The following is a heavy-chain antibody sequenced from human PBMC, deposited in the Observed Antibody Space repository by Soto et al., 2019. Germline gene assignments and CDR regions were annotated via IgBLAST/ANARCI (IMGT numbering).Heavy chain of an antibody. J-gene: IGHJ4*02. CDR2: ISGGGDAS. CDR3: AKRPTDFWSGYWRSDY. Sequence: PGGSLKISCTASGFTFWSYAMDRVRQAPGKGLEWLSAISGGGDASHYADSVKGRFTISRDNSKNTLFLQMSSLRAEDTAVYYCAKRPTDFWSGYWRSDYWGQGTLVTVSS. V-gene: IGHV3-23*01. D-gene: IGHD3-3*01. CDR1: GFTFWSYA.